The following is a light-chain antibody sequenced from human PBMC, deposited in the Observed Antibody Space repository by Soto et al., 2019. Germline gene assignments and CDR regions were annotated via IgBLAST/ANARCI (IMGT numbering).Light chain of an antibody. J-gene: IGKJ1*01. Sequence: EIVLTQSPATLSLSPGERATLSCRASRDFSNYLAWYQHKPGQAPRLLIYDASRRATGVPARFSASGSGTDFTLTISDVQPEDFALYYCHQRQSWPRTFGQGTKVDIK. V-gene: IGKV3-11*01. CDR3: HQRQSWPRT. CDR2: DAS. CDR1: RDFSNY.